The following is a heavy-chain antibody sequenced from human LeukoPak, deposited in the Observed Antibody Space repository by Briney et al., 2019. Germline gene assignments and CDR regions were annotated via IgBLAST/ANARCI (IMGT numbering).Heavy chain of an antibody. J-gene: IGHJ4*02. V-gene: IGHV1-18*01. CDR3: ARANNWNYALGY. CDR2: ISTGNGNT. Sequence: SVKVSCKASGDTFIRYGISWVRQAPGQGLEWMGWISTGNGNTNYGQKFQGRVTMTTDTSTGTAYMELRSLRSDDTAMYYCARANNWNYALGYWGQGTLVTVSS. D-gene: IGHD1-7*01. CDR1: GDTFIRYG.